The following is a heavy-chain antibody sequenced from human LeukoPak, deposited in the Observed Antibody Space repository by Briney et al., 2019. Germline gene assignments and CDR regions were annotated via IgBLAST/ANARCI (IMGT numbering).Heavy chain of an antibody. D-gene: IGHD6-6*01. CDR3: ARDTETYSSSSLES. CDR1: GFTFSSYW. J-gene: IGHJ5*02. CDR2: IKQDGSEK. V-gene: IGHV3-7*01. Sequence: GGSLRLSCAASGFTFSSYWMSWVRQAPGKGLEWVANIKQDGSEKYYVDSVKGRFTISRDNAKNSLYLQMNSLRAEDTAVYYCARDTETYSSSSLESWGQGTLVTVSS.